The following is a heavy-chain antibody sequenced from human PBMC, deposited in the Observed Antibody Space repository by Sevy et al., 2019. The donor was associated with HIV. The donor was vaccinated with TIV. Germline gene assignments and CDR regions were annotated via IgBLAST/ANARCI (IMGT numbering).Heavy chain of an antibody. CDR1: GGSINSDH. J-gene: IGHJ3*02. CDR3: TRRNDFDI. CDR2: VYYTGGT. V-gene: IGHV4-59*08. Sequence: SESLSLTCTVSGGSINSDHWNWIRQPPGKGLEWIGYVYYTGGTNYNPSLKNRVTISVDRTKNQFSLKLTSVTAADTAVSYCTRRNDFDIWGQGTLVTVSS.